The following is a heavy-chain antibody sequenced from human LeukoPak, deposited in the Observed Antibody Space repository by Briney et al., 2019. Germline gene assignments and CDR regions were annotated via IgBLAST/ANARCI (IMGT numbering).Heavy chain of an antibody. CDR3: AKDFSENYLKRGCFDY. V-gene: IGHV3-23*01. D-gene: IGHD1-26*01. CDR1: GFTFSTYA. J-gene: IGHJ4*02. Sequence: GGSLRLSCAAPGFTFSTYAMNWVRQAPGKGLEWISGISASGGSTYDADSVKGRFIISRDNSKNRVHLQMNSLRAEDTAEYYCAKDFSENYLKRGCFDYWGQGTLVTVSS. CDR2: ISASGGST.